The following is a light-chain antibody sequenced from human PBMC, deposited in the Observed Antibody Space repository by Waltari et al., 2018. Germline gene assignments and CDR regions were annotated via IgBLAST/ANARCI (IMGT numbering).Light chain of an antibody. CDR2: AAS. CDR1: QTVSRNY. Sequence: VLTQSPGTLSLSPGARATLSCRASQTVSRNYLAWFQQKPGQAPRLLIYAASTRAPGTPDRFSGSGSGTDFALTISRLGPEDFAVYYCQQYGSSPQVFGQGTRVDIK. V-gene: IGKV3-20*01. J-gene: IGKJ5*01. CDR3: QQYGSSPQV.